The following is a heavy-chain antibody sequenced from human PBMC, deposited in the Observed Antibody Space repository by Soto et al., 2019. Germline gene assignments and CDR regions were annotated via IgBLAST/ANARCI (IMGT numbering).Heavy chain of an antibody. V-gene: IGHV3-21*05. CDR3: VRGGGRGLFEH. D-gene: IGHD2-21*01. J-gene: IGHJ4*02. Sequence: PGGSLRLSFQASGFTLSTYAMSWVRQAPGKGLEWLSHISPKSTYRNYADSVKGRFTISRDNTKSSLFLQMNSLGVEDTPVYYCVRGGGRGLFEHWGQGVLVTVS. CDR1: GFTLSTYA. CDR2: ISPKSTYR.